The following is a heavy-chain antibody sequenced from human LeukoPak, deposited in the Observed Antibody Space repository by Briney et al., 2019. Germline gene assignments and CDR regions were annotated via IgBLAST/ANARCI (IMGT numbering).Heavy chain of an antibody. CDR3: AKSNGYGLVDI. Sequence: PSETLSLTCAVYGGSFSGYYWSWIRQPPGKGLEWIGEINHSGSTNYNPSLKSRVTISVDTSKNQFSLKLNSVTAADTAVYYCAKSNGYGLVDIWGQGTLVTVSS. CDR2: INHSGST. J-gene: IGHJ4*02. CDR1: GGSFSGYY. V-gene: IGHV4-34*01. D-gene: IGHD3-10*01.